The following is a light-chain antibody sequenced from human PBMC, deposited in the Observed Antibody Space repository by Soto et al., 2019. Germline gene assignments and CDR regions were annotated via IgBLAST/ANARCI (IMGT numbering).Light chain of an antibody. CDR3: SSYTSSTTPVV. V-gene: IGLV2-14*01. CDR1: SSDIGGYNY. CDR2: EVS. Sequence: QSALTQPASVSGSPGQSITISCTGTSSDIGGYNYVSLYQQHPGKAPKLIIYEVSNRPSGVSNRFSGSKSGNTASLTISGLQTADEAEYYCSSYTSSTTPVVFGGGTKVTVL. J-gene: IGLJ2*01.